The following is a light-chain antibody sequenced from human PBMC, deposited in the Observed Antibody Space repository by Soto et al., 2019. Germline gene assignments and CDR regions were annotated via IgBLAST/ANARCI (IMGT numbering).Light chain of an antibody. Sequence: EIVMTQSPATLSVSPGERATLSCWASQSVSSNLAWYQQIPGQAPRVLIYGASTRATGIPARFSGSGSGTEFTLTISSLQSEDFVVYYCQQYNSWPLTFGQGTKVEIK. V-gene: IGKV3-15*01. CDR3: QQYNSWPLT. CDR2: GAS. J-gene: IGKJ1*01. CDR1: QSVSSN.